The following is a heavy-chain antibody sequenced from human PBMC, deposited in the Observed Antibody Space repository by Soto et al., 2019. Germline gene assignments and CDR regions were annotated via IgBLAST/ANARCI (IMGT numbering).Heavy chain of an antibody. CDR1: GFTFTSSA. D-gene: IGHD3-3*01. J-gene: IGHJ4*02. CDR3: AASTHLKGGYYDFWSADY. CDR2: IVVGSGNT. Sequence: SVKVSCKASGFTFTSSAMQWVRQARGQRLEWIGWIVVGSGNTNYAQKFQERVTITRDMSTNTAYMELSSLRSEDTAVYYCAASTHLKGGYYDFWSADYWGQGTLVTVSS. V-gene: IGHV1-58*02.